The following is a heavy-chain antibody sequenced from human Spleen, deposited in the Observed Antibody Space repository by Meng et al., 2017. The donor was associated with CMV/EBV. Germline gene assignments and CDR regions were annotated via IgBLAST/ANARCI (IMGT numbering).Heavy chain of an antibody. Sequence: GGSLRLSCAASGLTVNSNYMSWVRQAPGGGLECVSLIYPGGNTYNADSVKGRFTISRDNSKNTLFLQMNSLRAEDTAMYYCAGYPQTYPDSSSSWGQGTLVTVSS. D-gene: IGHD3-22*01. CDR3: AGYPQTYPDSSSS. V-gene: IGHV3-53*01. J-gene: IGHJ4*02. CDR2: IYPGGNT. CDR1: GLTVNSNY.